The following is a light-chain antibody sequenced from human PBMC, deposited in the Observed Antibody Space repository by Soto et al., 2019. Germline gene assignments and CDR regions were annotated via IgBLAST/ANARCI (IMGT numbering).Light chain of an antibody. V-gene: IGKV3-20*01. J-gene: IGKJ3*01. CDR3: QQYGSSPRFT. CDR2: GAS. CDR1: QSVRSRY. Sequence: EIVLTQSPGTLSLSPGERATLACRASQSVRSRYLAWYQQKPEQAPRLLIYGASTRATGITDRFSGSGSGTDFTLTISSLEPEDYAVYYRQQYGSSPRFTFGPGTKVDIK.